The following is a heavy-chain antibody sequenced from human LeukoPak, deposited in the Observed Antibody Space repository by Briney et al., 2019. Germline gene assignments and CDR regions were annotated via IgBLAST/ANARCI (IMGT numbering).Heavy chain of an antibody. CDR2: ISSSSSYI. CDR3: AREGGGYNNYADY. Sequence: GGSLRLPCAASGFTFSSYSMNWVRQAPGKGLEWVSSISSSSSYIYYADSVKGRFTISRDNAKNSLYLQMNSLRAEDTAVYYCAREGGGYNNYADYWGQGTLVTVSS. D-gene: IGHD5-24*01. J-gene: IGHJ4*02. V-gene: IGHV3-21*01. CDR1: GFTFSSYS.